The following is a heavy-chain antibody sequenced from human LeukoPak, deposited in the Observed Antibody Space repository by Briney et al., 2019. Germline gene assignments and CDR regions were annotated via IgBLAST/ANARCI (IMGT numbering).Heavy chain of an antibody. Sequence: PSEXXXXTCTVSGGSISSYYWSWIRQPAGKGLEWIGRIYTSGSTNYNPSLTSRVTMSVDTSKNQFSLKLSSVTAADTAVYYCARRSSVGAFDYWGQGTLVTVSS. CDR3: ARRSSVGAFDY. V-gene: IGHV4-4*07. CDR2: IYTSGST. D-gene: IGHD1-26*01. J-gene: IGHJ4*02. CDR1: GGSISSYY.